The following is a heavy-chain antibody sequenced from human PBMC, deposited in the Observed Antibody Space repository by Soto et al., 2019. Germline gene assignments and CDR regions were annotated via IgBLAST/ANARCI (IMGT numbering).Heavy chain of an antibody. J-gene: IGHJ6*04. CDR2: INSDGSST. CDR1: GFTFSSYW. CDR3: AGLYSGYENYYYYGMDV. V-gene: IGHV3-74*01. D-gene: IGHD5-12*01. Sequence: GGSLRLSCAASGFTFSSYWMHWVRQAPGKGLVWVSRINSDGSSTSYADSVKGRFTISRDNAKNTLYLQMNSLRAEDTAVYYCAGLYSGYENYYYYGMDVWGKGTRATVSS.